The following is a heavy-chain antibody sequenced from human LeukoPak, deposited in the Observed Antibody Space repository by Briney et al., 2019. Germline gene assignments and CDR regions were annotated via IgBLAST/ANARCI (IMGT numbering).Heavy chain of an antibody. CDR3: VRRGDASSGWGDHDY. V-gene: IGHV3-23*01. J-gene: IGHJ4*02. Sequence: GGSLRLSCAASGFKFNRNAISWFRQAPGKGLEWVSTIGGSGDRTFYADSVKGRFTISRDNSKNMLHLQMSSLTGEDTALYYCVRRGDASSGWGDHDYWGQGALVTVSS. CDR2: IGGSGDRT. D-gene: IGHD6-19*01. CDR1: GFKFNRNA.